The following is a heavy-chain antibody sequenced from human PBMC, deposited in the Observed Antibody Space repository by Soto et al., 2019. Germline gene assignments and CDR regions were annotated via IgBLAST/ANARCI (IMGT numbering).Heavy chain of an antibody. CDR3: ARVESYCTNGVCYTRDFDY. CDR1: GGSISSSNW. J-gene: IGHJ4*02. V-gene: IGHV4-4*02. D-gene: IGHD2-8*01. CDR2: IYHSGST. Sequence: LSLTCAVSGGSISSSNWWSWVRQPPGKGLEWIGEIYHSGSTNYNPSLKSRVTISVDKSKNQFSLKLSSVTAADTAVYYCARVESYCTNGVCYTRDFDYWGQGTLVTVS.